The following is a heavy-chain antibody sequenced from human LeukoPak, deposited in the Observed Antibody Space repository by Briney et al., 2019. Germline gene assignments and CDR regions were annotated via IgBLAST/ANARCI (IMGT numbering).Heavy chain of an antibody. Sequence: SETLSLTCAVYGGSFSGYYWSWIRQPPGKGLEWIGEINHSGSTNYNPSLKSRVTISVDTSKNQFSLKLSSVTAADTAVYYCARLVGATLNSYYFDYWGQGTLVTVSS. J-gene: IGHJ4*02. CDR3: ARLVGATLNSYYFDY. CDR2: INHSGST. CDR1: GGSFSGYY. V-gene: IGHV4-34*01. D-gene: IGHD1-26*01.